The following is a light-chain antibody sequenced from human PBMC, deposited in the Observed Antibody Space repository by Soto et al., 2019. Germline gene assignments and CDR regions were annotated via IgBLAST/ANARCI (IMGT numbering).Light chain of an antibody. Sequence: ETVMTQSPGTLSLSPVERATLSCRASQSVSSYLAWYQQKPGQAPRLLIYDASNRATGIPARFSGSGSGTDFTLTISSLEPEDFAVYYCQQRSNWPITFGQGTRLEIK. CDR3: QQRSNWPIT. J-gene: IGKJ5*01. V-gene: IGKV3-11*01. CDR1: QSVSSY. CDR2: DAS.